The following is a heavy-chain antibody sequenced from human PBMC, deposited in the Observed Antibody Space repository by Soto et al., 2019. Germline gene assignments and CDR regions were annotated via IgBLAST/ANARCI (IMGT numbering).Heavy chain of an antibody. CDR3: ATQSLDTAMVKNGMDV. CDR1: GGTFSSYT. Sequence: QVQLVQSGAEVKKPGSSVKVSCKASGGTFSSYTISWVRQAPGQGLEWMGRIIPILGIANYAQKFQGRVTITADKTTSTAYTELSSLRSEDTAVYYCATQSLDTAMVKNGMDVWGQGTTVTVSS. V-gene: IGHV1-69*02. D-gene: IGHD5-18*01. J-gene: IGHJ6*02. CDR2: IIPILGIA.